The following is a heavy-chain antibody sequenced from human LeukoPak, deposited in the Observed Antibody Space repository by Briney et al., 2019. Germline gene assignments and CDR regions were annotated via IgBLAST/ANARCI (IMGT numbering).Heavy chain of an antibody. CDR2: ISSGSTTI. J-gene: IGHJ4*02. CDR3: ARSSKYGFDY. CDR1: GFTLNMYS. D-gene: IGHD4-11*01. Sequence: GGSLTLSCAASGFTLNMYSMNWVRQAPGKGMEWISYISSGSTTISYADSVKGRFTISRDNAKNSLYLQMNGLRDAHTAMYYCARSSKYGFDYWGQGTLVTVSS. V-gene: IGHV3-48*02.